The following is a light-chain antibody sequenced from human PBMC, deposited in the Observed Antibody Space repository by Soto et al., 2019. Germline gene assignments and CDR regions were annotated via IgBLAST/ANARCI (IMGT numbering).Light chain of an antibody. CDR2: DVS. V-gene: IGLV2-14*03. CDR1: ISDVGGYNS. CDR3: CSFTSSSTPGYV. Sequence: QSALAQPASVSGSPGQSIAISCAGTISDVGGYNSVSWYQQLPGKAPKLMIYDVSNRPSGVSNRFSGSKSVNTASLTISGLQAEDEADYYCCSFTSSSTPGYVFGTGTKLTVL. J-gene: IGLJ1*01.